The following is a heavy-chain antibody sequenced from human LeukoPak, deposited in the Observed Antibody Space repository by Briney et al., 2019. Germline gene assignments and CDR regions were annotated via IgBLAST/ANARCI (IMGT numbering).Heavy chain of an antibody. CDR3: ASKGAGYCRSTICQGAFDI. CDR1: GYTLTELS. CDR2: FDPEDGET. Sequence: ASVKVSCKVSGYTLTELSMHWVRQAPGKGLEWMGGFDPEDGETIYAQKFQDRVTMTWDTSVSTAYMELSSLTSDDTAVYYCASKGAGYCRSTICQGAFDIWGQGSMVTVSS. D-gene: IGHD2-2*01. J-gene: IGHJ3*02. V-gene: IGHV1-24*01.